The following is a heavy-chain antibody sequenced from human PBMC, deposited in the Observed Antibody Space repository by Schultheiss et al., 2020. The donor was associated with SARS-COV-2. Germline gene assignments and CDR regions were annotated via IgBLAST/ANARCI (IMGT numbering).Heavy chain of an antibody. V-gene: IGHV4-34*01. CDR1: GGSFSGYY. J-gene: IGHJ6*03. D-gene: IGHD2-2*01. Sequence: SETLSLTCAVYGGSFSGYYWSWIRQPPGKGLEWIGEINHSGSTNYNPSLKSRVTISVDTSKNQFSLKVNSVTAADTAVYYCARGHSKRGYCSSTSCRSNYYYYMDVWGKGTTVTVSS. CDR3: ARGHSKRGYCSSTSCRSNYYYYMDV. CDR2: INHSGST.